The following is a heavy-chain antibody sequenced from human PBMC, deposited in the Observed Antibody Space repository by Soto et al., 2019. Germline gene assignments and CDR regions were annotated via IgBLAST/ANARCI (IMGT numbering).Heavy chain of an antibody. V-gene: IGHV4-59*11. CDR2: VYYSVST. CDR3: ARDHGIDYYGMDV. CDR1: GVSISGHY. Sequence: TLSLTCTVSGVSISGHYCRWIRQFPGKGLEWIGYVYYSVSTVYNPSLESRVTISTDTSKNQFSLRLSSVTAADTAVYYCARDHGIDYYGMDVWGQGTTVTVSS. J-gene: IGHJ6*02.